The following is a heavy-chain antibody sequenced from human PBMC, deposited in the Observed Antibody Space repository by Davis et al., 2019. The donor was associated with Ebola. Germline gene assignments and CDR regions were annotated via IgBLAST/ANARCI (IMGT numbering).Heavy chain of an antibody. Sequence: GESLKISCAASGFTFRTYWMSWVRQAPGKGLEWVANIKQDGSEKYYVDSVKGRFTISRDNAKNSLYLQMNSLRAEDTAVYYCARGPSTGNSFTYWGQGTLVTVSS. CDR2: IKQDGSEK. CDR1: GFTFRTYW. D-gene: IGHD6-13*01. V-gene: IGHV3-7*01. J-gene: IGHJ4*02. CDR3: ARGPSTGNSFTY.